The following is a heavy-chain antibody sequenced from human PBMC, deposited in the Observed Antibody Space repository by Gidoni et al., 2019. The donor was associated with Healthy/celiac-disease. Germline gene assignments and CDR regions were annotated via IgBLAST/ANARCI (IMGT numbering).Heavy chain of an antibody. CDR2: IYYSGST. J-gene: IGHJ6*02. V-gene: IGHV4-59*01. CDR1: GGSISRYY. CDR3: ARGGSSGSYFGYYGMDV. Sequence: QVQLQESGPGLVKPSETLSLTCTVSGGSISRYYWSWIRQPPGKGLAWIGYIYYSGSTNYNPSLKSRVTISVDTSKNQFSLKLSSVTAADTAVYYCARGGSSGSYFGYYGMDVWGQGTTVTVSS. D-gene: IGHD3-10*01.